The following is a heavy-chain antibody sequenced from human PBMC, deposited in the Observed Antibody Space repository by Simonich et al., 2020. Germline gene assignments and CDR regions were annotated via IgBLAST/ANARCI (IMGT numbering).Heavy chain of an antibody. V-gene: IGHV1-2*02. D-gene: IGHD7-27*01. CDR1: GYTFTGYY. CDR2: INPNIGGT. Sequence: QVQLVQSGAEVKKPGASVKVSCKASGYTFTGYYMPWVRQAPGQGLEWMGRINPNIGGTNYAQKCQGRVTMTRDTSISTAYMELSRLRSDDTAVYYCARGRLTGDKGAFDIWGQGTMVTVSS. J-gene: IGHJ3*02. CDR3: ARGRLTGDKGAFDI.